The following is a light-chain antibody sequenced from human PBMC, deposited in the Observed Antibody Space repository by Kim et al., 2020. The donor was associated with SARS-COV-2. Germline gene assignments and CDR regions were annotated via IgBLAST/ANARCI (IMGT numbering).Light chain of an antibody. J-gene: IGLJ2*01. CDR2: EDD. Sequence: GKPVTTPCTRSSGSIDDNYVQWYQQRPGAVPTAVIYEDDQRPSGVSDRFSGSIDNSSNSASLTISGLRTEDEADYYCQSYNRDNVLFGGGTQLTVL. CDR1: SGSIDDNY. V-gene: IGLV6-57*03. CDR3: QSYNRDNVL.